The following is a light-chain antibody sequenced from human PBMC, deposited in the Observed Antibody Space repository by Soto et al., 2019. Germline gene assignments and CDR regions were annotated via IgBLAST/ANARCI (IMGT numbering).Light chain of an antibody. CDR3: KQRSNSIT. V-gene: IGKV3-11*01. J-gene: IGKJ5*01. Sequence: EFVLTQSPGTLSLSPGDSATLSCRASQSVSSNFAWYQQKPGQAPRLLIYDASNRATGIPARFSGSGSGTEFTLTIRSLEPEDFAVYYCKQRSNSITFGQGTRLEIK. CDR1: QSVSSN. CDR2: DAS.